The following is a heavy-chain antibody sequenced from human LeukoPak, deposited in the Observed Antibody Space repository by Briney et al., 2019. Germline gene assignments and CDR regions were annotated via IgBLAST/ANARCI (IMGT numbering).Heavy chain of an antibody. D-gene: IGHD4-17*01. J-gene: IGHJ5*02. CDR1: GFTLNKYW. Sequence: PGGFLRLSCEASGFTLNKYWMHWVRQAPGKGLVWVSRITGDGSDIAYADSVKGRFTVSRDDAKNILFLQMTSLRVEGTAIYYCARDAYTTTSNWLDPWGQGTLVTVSS. CDR2: ITGDGSDI. V-gene: IGHV3-74*01. CDR3: ARDAYTTTSNWLDP.